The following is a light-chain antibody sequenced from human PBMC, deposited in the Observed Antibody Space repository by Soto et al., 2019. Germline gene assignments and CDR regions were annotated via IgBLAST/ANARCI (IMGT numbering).Light chain of an antibody. CDR1: SSDVGAYNY. CDR2: EVT. Sequence: QSVLTQPPSASGSPGQSVTISCTGTSSDVGAYNYVSWYQQHPGKAPKLMIDEVTKRPSGVPDRFSGSKSGNTASLTVSGLQAEDEADYYCSSSADSISVLFGGGTKLTVL. J-gene: IGLJ3*02. CDR3: SSSADSISVL. V-gene: IGLV2-8*01.